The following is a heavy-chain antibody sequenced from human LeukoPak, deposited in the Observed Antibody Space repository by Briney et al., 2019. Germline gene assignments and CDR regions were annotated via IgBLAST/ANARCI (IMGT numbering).Heavy chain of an antibody. CDR3: AREYSSFEY. CDR1: AESISPYY. J-gene: IGHJ4*02. D-gene: IGHD6-13*01. CDR2: INYSGTT. V-gene: IGHV4-59*01. Sequence: SETLSLTCTVSAESISPYYWHWIRQPPGKGLEWIGYINYSGTTDYNPSLKSRVTISVDTSKKQLFLRLRSMTAADTAVYYCAREYSSFEYWGQGTLVTVSS.